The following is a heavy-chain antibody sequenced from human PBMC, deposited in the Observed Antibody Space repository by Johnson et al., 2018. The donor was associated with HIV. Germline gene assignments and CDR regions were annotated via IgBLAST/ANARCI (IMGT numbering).Heavy chain of an antibody. CDR2: IKSKTDGGTT. V-gene: IGHV3-15*01. CDR3: TSLRDDAFDI. Sequence: VQLVESGGGVVQPGGSLKLSCAASGFTFSGSAMHWVRQASGKGLEWVGRIKSKTDGGTTDYAAPVKGRFTISRDDSKNTRYMQMNSLKNEDTAVYYCTSLRDDAFDIWGQGTMVTVSS. J-gene: IGHJ3*02. CDR1: GFTFSGSA.